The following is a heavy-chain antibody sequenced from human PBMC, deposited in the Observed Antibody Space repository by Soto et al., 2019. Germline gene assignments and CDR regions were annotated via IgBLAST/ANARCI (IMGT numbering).Heavy chain of an antibody. CDR1: GDSIRDSSFY. CDR2: IYYKGYT. D-gene: IGHD4-17*01. V-gene: IGHV4-39*01. CDR3: ARHPDYGGNYYYYGMDV. J-gene: IGHJ6*02. Sequence: QLQLQESGPGLVKPSETLSLTCTSSGDSIRDSSFYWAWIRQPPGKGLEWIGSIYYKGYTKYNPSLDSRVTITVDTSRNQFSLRLSSVTAADTAVYFCARHPDYGGNYYYYGMDVWGPGTTVIVSS.